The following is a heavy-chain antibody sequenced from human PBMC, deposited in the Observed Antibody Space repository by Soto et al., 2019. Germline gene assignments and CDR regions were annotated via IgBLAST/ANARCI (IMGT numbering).Heavy chain of an antibody. CDR2: INPSGGST. Sequence: GASVKVSCKASGYTFTSYYMHWVRQAPGQGLEWMGIINPSGGSTSYAQKFQGRVTMTRDTSTSTVYMELSSLRSEDTAVYYCAREKASGSYYKNYYYYGMDVWAQGTTVTVSS. CDR3: AREKASGSYYKNYYYYGMDV. V-gene: IGHV1-46*01. D-gene: IGHD3-10*01. CDR1: GYTFTSYY. J-gene: IGHJ6*01.